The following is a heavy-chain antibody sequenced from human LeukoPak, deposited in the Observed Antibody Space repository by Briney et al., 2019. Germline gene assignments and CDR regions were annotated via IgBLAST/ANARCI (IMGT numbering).Heavy chain of an antibody. V-gene: IGHV5-51*01. D-gene: IGHD3-10*01. CDR1: GYSFTSYW. J-gene: IGHJ3*02. CDR3: AKIRITMVRGVIQNDAFDI. CDR2: IYPGDSDT. Sequence: GESLRISCKGSGYSFTSYWIGWVRQMPGKGLEWMGIIYPGDSDTRYSPSFQGQVTISADKSISTAYLQWSSLKASDTAMYYCAKIRITMVRGVIQNDAFDIWGQGTMVTVSS.